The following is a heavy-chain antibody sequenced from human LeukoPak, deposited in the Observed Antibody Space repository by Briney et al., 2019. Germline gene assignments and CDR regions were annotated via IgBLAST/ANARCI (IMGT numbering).Heavy chain of an antibody. Sequence: ASVKVSCKASGYTFTNYAMHWVRQAPGQRLEWMGWINAGNGNTKYSQKFQGRVTITRDTSASTAYMELRSLRSEDTAVYYCAREKYYGSNWFDPWGQGTLVTVSS. D-gene: IGHD3-10*01. J-gene: IGHJ5*02. CDR2: INAGNGNT. CDR3: AREKYYGSNWFDP. CDR1: GYTFTNYA. V-gene: IGHV1-3*01.